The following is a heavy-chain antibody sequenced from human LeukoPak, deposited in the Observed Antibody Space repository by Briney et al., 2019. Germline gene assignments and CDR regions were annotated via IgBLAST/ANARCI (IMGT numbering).Heavy chain of an antibody. V-gene: IGHV3-33*06. CDR3: AKGERKYYYHYMDV. J-gene: IGHJ6*03. Sequence: PGGSLRLSCEASGFTFSSYVMHWFRQAPGKGLEWVAVIWSDGSNKYYADSVKGRFTISRDNSNNTVILQVDSLRAEYTGIYYCAKGERKYYYHYMDVWGKGTSVTVSS. CDR1: GFTFSSYV. CDR2: IWSDGSNK.